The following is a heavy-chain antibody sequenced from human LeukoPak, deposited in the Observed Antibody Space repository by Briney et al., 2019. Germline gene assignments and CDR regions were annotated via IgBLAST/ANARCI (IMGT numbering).Heavy chain of an antibody. CDR1: GYSFTSYW. V-gene: IGHV5-51*01. Sequence: GESLKISCKGSGYSFTSYWIGWVRQMPGEGLEWMGIIYPGDSDTRYSPSFQGQVTISADKSISTAYLQWSSLKASDTAMYYCARLGGWLQFVGGVPLDYWGQGTLVTVSS. CDR2: IYPGDSDT. D-gene: IGHD5-24*01. J-gene: IGHJ4*02. CDR3: ARLGGWLQFVGGVPLDY.